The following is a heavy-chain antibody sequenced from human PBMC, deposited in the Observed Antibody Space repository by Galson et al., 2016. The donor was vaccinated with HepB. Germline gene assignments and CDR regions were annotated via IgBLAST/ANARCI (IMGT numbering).Heavy chain of an antibody. D-gene: IGHD6-19*01. J-gene: IGHJ3*01. CDR1: GFTFSSYW. Sequence: SLRLSCAASGFTFSSYWMTWVRQAPGKGLEWVANIKRDGSLTHYVDSVKGRFTISRDNAKNSLYLQMDSLRGEDTAVYYCARDSSPICGSGCYLDAFDLWGQGTTVTVSS. V-gene: IGHV3-7*03. CDR2: IKRDGSLT. CDR3: ARDSSPICGSGCYLDAFDL.